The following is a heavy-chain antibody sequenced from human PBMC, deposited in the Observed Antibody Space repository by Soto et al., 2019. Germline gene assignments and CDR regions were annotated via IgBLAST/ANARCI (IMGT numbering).Heavy chain of an antibody. J-gene: IGHJ4*02. CDR2: ISYDGTNK. CDR3: ARYPMTSGGQNWAFNYFDS. D-gene: IGHD7-27*01. V-gene: IGHV3-30-3*01. Sequence: QVQLVESGGGVVQPGRSLRLSCAASGFSFSISPMHWVRQAPGKGPEWVALISYDGTNKFYADSVKGRFTISRDNSKSTLYLQVDSLRPEDAAVYYCARYPMTSGGQNWAFNYFDSWGQGTLVTVSS. CDR1: GFSFSISP.